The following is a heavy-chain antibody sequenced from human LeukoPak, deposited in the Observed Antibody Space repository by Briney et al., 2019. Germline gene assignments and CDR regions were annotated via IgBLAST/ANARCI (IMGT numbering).Heavy chain of an antibody. V-gene: IGHV1-18*01. CDR3: ARVIVIVPAAMNFDY. CDR2: ISAYNGNT. CDR1: VYTFTSYG. J-gene: IGHJ4*02. Sequence: GASVKVSCNASVYTFTSYGISWVRQAPGQGLEWMGWISAYNGNTNYAQKLQGRVTMTTDTSTSTAYMELRSLRSDDTAVYYCARVIVIVPAAMNFDYRGQGTQVTVSS. D-gene: IGHD2-2*01.